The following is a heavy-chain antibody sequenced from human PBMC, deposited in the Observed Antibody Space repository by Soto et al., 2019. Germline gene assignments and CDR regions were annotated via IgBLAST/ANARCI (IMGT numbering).Heavy chain of an antibody. CDR3: ARGPLLLWFGELLTGMDV. J-gene: IGHJ6*02. V-gene: IGHV1-8*01. CDR1: GYTFTSYD. Sequence: GASVKVSCKASGYTFTSYDINWVRQATGQGLEWMGWMNPNSGNTGYAQKFQGRVTMTRNTSISTAYMELSSLRSEDTAVYYCARGPLLLWFGELLTGMDVWGQGTTVTVSS. D-gene: IGHD3-10*01. CDR2: MNPNSGNT.